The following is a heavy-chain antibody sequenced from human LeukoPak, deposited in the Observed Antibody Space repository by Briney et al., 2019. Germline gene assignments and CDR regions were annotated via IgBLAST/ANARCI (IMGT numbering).Heavy chain of an antibody. V-gene: IGHV3-30*04. D-gene: IGHD1-26*01. CDR2: ISRGGTSK. Sequence: GGSLRLSCAGSGFTFTNSGIHWVRLAPGKGLEWVSFISRGGTSKYYAVSVEGRFTVSRLNSINTVYLQMTDLRPEDTATYSCAREDVGPGDFWGQGTLVTVSS. CDR1: GFTFTNSG. CDR3: AREDVGPGDF. J-gene: IGHJ4*02.